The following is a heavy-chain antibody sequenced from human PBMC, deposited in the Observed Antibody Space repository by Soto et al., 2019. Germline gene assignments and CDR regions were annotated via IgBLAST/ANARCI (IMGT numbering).Heavy chain of an antibody. CDR3: ARDEVGWFDP. Sequence: QVQLVESGGGVVQPGRSLRLSCAASGFTFSSYAMHWVRQAPGKGLEWVAVISYDGSNKYYADSVKGRFTISRDNSKYTLYLQMNSLRAEGTAVYYGARDEVGWFDPWGQGTLVTVSS. CDR1: GFTFSSYA. D-gene: IGHD1-26*01. J-gene: IGHJ5*02. V-gene: IGHV3-30-3*01. CDR2: ISYDGSNK.